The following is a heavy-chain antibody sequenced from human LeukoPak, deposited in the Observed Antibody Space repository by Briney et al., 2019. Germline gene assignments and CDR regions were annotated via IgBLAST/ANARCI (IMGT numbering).Heavy chain of an antibody. CDR3: SRALYYDVWTIYRDYSDY. V-gene: IGHV3-49*03. J-gene: IGHJ4*02. D-gene: IGHD3-3*01. CDR1: GFTFGDYG. Sequence: GGSLRLSCTASGFTFGDYGMSWFRQAPGKGLEWVGFIRSKAHSGAAEYAASVKGRFFISRDDPKSIAYLQMDSLKTDDTAVYYCSRALYYDVWTIYRDYSDYWGQGTLVTVSS. CDR2: IRSKAHSGAA.